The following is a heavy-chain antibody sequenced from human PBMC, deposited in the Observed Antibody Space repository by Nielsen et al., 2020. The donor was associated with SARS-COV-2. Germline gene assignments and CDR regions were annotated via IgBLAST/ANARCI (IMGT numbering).Heavy chain of an antibody. CDR1: GGSISSGGYY. J-gene: IGHJ6*03. V-gene: IGHV4-39*07. Sequence: SETLSLTCTVSGGSISSGGYYWSWIRQPPGKGLEWIGEINHSGSTNYNPSLKSRVTILVDTSKNQFSLKLSSVTAADTAVYYCARIRSSQRYNWNYSYYYYMDVWGKGTTVTVSS. CDR2: INHSGST. CDR3: ARIRSSQRYNWNYSYYYYMDV. D-gene: IGHD1-7*01.